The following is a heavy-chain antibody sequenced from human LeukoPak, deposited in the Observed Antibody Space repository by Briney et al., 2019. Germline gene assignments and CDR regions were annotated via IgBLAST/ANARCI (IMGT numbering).Heavy chain of an antibody. V-gene: IGHV4-31*03. CDR3: ASTTTVTYEENY. D-gene: IGHD4-17*01. CDR1: GGSISSGGYY. J-gene: IGHJ4*02. CDR2: IYYSGST. Sequence: SETLSLTCTVSGGSISSGGYYWSWIRQHPGKGLEWIGYIYYSGSTYYNPSLKSRVTISVDTSKNQFSLKLSSVTAADTAVYYCASTTTVTYEENYWGQGTLVTVSS.